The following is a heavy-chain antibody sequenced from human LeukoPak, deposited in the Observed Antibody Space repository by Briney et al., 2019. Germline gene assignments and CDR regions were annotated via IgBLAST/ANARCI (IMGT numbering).Heavy chain of an antibody. D-gene: IGHD6-13*01. Sequence: SGPTLVNPTQTLTLTCTLTGSPLTTSGVGVGWIRQPPGKALAWLALIYWADDARYTESLKSRLTITKDTSKNQVVLTMTNLDPVDTGTYYCAHISRRSYYFDYWGQGTLVTVSS. J-gene: IGHJ4*02. CDR2: IYWADDA. V-gene: IGHV2-5*02. CDR3: AHISRRSYYFDY. CDR1: GSPLTTSGVG.